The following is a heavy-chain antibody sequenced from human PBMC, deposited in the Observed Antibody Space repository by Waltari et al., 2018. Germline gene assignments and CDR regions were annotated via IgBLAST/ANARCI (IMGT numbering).Heavy chain of an antibody. CDR3: ARVPSQYDFWSGSHPYYFDY. D-gene: IGHD3-3*01. CDR1: GYTFTSYD. CDR2: MNPNSGNT. Sequence: QVQLVQSGAEVKKPGASVKVSCKASGYTFTSYDINWVRKATGQGLEWMGWMNPNSGNTGYAQKFQGRVTMTRNTSITTVYMELSSLRSEDTAVYYCARVPSQYDFWSGSHPYYFDYWGQGTLVTVSS. J-gene: IGHJ4*02. V-gene: IGHV1-8*01.